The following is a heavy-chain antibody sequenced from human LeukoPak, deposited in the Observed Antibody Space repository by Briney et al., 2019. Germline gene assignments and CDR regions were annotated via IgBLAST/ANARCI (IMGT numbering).Heavy chain of an antibody. Sequence: PGGSLRLSCAASGFTFSSYWMSWVRQAPGKGLEWVANIKQDGSEKYYVDSVKGRFTISRDNAKNSLYLQMNSLRAEDTAVYYCAKDGDRLGELSHIDYWGQGTLVTVSS. J-gene: IGHJ4*02. CDR1: GFTFSSYW. V-gene: IGHV3-7*01. CDR3: AKDGDRLGELSHIDY. D-gene: IGHD3-16*02. CDR2: IKQDGSEK.